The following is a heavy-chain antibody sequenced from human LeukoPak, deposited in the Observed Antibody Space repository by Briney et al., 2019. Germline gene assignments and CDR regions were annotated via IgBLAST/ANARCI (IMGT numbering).Heavy chain of an antibody. CDR3: ATEAPRSYYFDY. V-gene: IGHV1-46*01. CDR2: VYATGGTT. J-gene: IGHJ4*02. Sequence: ASVKVSCKASEDTFTYYHIHWVRQAPGQGVEWMGAVYATGGTTINTQNFQGRVTMTGDTSTGTVYMELSSLRFEDTAMYYCATEAPRSYYFDYWGQEILVTVSS. CDR1: EDTFTYYH.